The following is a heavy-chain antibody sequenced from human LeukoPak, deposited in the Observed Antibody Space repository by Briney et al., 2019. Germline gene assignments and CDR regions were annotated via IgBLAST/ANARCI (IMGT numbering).Heavy chain of an antibody. CDR3: WTRDNWKGRDRNFVTGYIDY. V-gene: IGHV3-30*02. CDR1: VLTQCIC. Sequence: GGSLRLSCIASVLTQCICYTQCPRQAPGKGLEWVSFIRYDGSNKYYADSVKGRFTISRDNSKNTLYLQMDSLRVEDTAVYYCWTRDNWKGRDRNFVTGYIDYWGQGVLVTVSS. CDR2: IRYDGSNK. D-gene: IGHD3/OR15-3a*01. J-gene: IGHJ4*02.